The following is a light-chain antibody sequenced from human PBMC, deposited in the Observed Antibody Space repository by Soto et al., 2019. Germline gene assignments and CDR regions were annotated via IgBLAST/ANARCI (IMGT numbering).Light chain of an antibody. CDR2: DAS. CDR3: QQRYNWPRT. V-gene: IGKV3-15*01. CDR1: QSLRSS. J-gene: IGKJ1*01. Sequence: ETMMTQSPDTLSVSLGERATLSCRASQSLRSSLAWYQQKPGQAPRLLIYDASTRATGIPARFSGSGSGTDFTLTISGLQSEDFAVYYCQQRYNWPRTFGQGTKV.